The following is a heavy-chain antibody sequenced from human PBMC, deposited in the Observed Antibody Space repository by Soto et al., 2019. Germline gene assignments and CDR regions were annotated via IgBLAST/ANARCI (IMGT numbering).Heavy chain of an antibody. V-gene: IGHV5-51*01. J-gene: IGHJ6*02. D-gene: IGHD6-25*01. CDR1: GFSFTTYW. CDR3: ARLAGSPSGMDV. Sequence: GESLKISFQASGFSFTTYWIAWVRQMPGKGLEWMGVIYPGDSDLRYSPSFRGQVSISADRSITTAYLQWSSLKASDTAIYYCARLAGSPSGMDVWGLGTTVTVSS. CDR2: IYPGDSDL.